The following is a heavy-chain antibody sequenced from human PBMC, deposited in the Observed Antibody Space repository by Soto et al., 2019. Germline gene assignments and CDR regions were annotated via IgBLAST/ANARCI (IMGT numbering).Heavy chain of an antibody. CDR3: ARDHKAEYYECSGR. CDR2: VSTYTGYA. D-gene: IGHD3-22*01. J-gene: IGHJ4*02. V-gene: IGHV1-18*01. Sequence: QVQLVQSGAEVKTPGASVKVSCRASGYTFSNYGITWVRQAPGKGLEWMGWVSTYTGYAHYAQKFKDRVTMTTDSSATTAYMEVRSLKSDDTAVYYCARDHKAEYYECSGRWGQGTLVTVSS. CDR1: GYTFSNYG.